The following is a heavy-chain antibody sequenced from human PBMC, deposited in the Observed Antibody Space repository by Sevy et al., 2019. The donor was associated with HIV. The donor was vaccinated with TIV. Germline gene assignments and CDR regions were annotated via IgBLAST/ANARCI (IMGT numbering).Heavy chain of an antibody. CDR2: ISYEGTET. Sequence: GGSLRLSCAASGFAFSSHAMHWVRQAPGKGLEWVAVISYEGTETFYAASAEGRFTISRDNSKNMLSLLINSLRPEDAAVYYCARDGGNSVKWYPLYWGHGTLVTVSS. V-gene: IGHV3-30-3*01. J-gene: IGHJ4*01. CDR1: GFAFSSHA. D-gene: IGHD2-2*01. CDR3: ARDGGNSVKWYPLY.